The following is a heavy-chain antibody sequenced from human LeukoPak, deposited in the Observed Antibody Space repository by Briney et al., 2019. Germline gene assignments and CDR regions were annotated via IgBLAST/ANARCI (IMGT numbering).Heavy chain of an antibody. CDR1: GFTFSSCA. Sequence: GGSLRLSCAASGFTFSSCAMSWVRQAPGKGLEWVSGISGSGGSTHYADSVKGRFTISRDNSKNTLYLQMNSLRAEDTAVCYCAKDGSSWSRGLFDYWGQGTLITVSS. D-gene: IGHD6-19*01. J-gene: IGHJ4*02. CDR2: ISGSGGST. V-gene: IGHV3-23*01. CDR3: AKDGSSWSRGLFDY.